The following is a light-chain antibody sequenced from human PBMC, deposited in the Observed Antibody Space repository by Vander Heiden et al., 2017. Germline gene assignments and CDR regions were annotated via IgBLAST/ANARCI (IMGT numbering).Light chain of an antibody. CDR3: AAWDDSLSVV. J-gene: IGLJ2*01. CDR2: RDF. CDR1: SSTVGSNS. V-gene: IGLV1-47*01. Sequence: QSVLTQPPSASGTPGQRVTISCSGSSSTVGSNSVYWYQHLPGTAPKLLIYRDFQRPSGVPDRFSASKSGTSASLAISGLRSEDEAHYYCAAWDDSLSVVFGGGTKLTVL.